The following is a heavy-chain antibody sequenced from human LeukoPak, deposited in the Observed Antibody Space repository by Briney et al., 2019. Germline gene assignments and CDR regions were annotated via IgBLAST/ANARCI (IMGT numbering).Heavy chain of an antibody. D-gene: IGHD3-22*01. Sequence: PGGSLRLSCTVSGFSLSSYAMSWVRRAPGKVLEWVSATSSSDDGKYYADSVRGRFTISRDNSRNTLYLQMNSLRAEDTAVYYCARTLIYYDSSGYTQNYFDYWGQGTLVTVSS. CDR3: ARTLIYYDSSGYTQNYFDY. V-gene: IGHV3-23*01. J-gene: IGHJ4*02. CDR1: GFSLSSYA. CDR2: TSSSDDGK.